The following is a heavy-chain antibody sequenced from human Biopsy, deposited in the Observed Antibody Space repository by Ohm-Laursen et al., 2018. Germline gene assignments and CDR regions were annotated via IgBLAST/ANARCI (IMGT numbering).Heavy chain of an antibody. D-gene: IGHD3-10*01. CDR1: GSTFNDYF. CDR3: ARDRMTDVFGGPTRTDVFDS. Sequence: SVKVSCKVSGSTFNDYFIHWVRQSPGQGLEWMGWVNPNSGATNSAENFRDRVTLTRDTSISAVYIELRRLKSDDAAVYYCARDRMTDVFGGPTRTDVFDSWGQGTPVTVSP. CDR2: VNPNSGAT. J-gene: IGHJ4*02. V-gene: IGHV1-2*02.